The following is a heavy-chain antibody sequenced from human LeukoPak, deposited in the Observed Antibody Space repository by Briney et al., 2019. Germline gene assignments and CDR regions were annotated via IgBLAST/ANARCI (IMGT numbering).Heavy chain of an antibody. Sequence: GEALKIFCKGSGYSFTSYWIGCGRHMPGKAREWRGSILPGNSDTRYSPSFQGRVTISADKSSSTSYLQWSSLKASDTAMYYCASSVDVRGSYGLWGQGTLVT. CDR1: GYSFTSYW. D-gene: IGHD1-26*01. CDR3: ASSVDVRGSYGL. CDR2: ILPGNSDT. V-gene: IGHV5-51*01. J-gene: IGHJ4*02.